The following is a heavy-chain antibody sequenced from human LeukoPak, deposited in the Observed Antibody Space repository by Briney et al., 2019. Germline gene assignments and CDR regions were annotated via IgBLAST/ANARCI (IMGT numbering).Heavy chain of an antibody. CDR3: ARGGPDHGFDY. CDR1: GFIFSDYY. CDR2: ISSTSSYA. Sequence: GGSLRLSCAASGFIFSDYYMSWIRQVPGKGLEWVSYISSTSSYANYADSVKGRFTISRDNAKNSLYLQMNSLRAEDTAVYYCARGGPDHGFDYWGQGTLVTVSS. D-gene: IGHD1-14*01. V-gene: IGHV3-11*06. J-gene: IGHJ4*02.